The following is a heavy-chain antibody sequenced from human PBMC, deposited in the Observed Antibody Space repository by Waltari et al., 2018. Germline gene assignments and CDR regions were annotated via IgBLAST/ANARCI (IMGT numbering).Heavy chain of an antibody. D-gene: IGHD6-19*01. CDR3: ASMYSSGRRGGRDY. V-gene: IGHV3-23*01. CDR1: GFTFSSYA. CDR2: ISGSGGST. J-gene: IGHJ4*02. Sequence: EVQLLESGGGLVQPGGSLSLSCAASGFTFSSYAMSWFRQAPGKGLEWVSAISGSGGSTYYADSVKGRFTISRDNSKNTLYLQMNSLRAEDTAVYYCASMYSSGRRGGRDYWGQGTLVTVSS.